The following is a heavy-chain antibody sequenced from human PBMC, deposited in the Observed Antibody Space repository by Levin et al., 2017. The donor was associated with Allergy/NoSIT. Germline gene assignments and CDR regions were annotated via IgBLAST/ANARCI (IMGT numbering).Heavy chain of an antibody. CDR3: ARGLWGVRGVTNLDY. Sequence: PSETLSLTCSVSGGSINSHYWNWIRQPPGKGLEWIGYMYYGGSSNYNPSLKSRVSISVDTSKNQISLKLSSVTAADTAVYFCARGLWGVRGVTNLDYWGQGTLVTVSS. D-gene: IGHD3-10*01. V-gene: IGHV4-59*11. J-gene: IGHJ4*02. CDR1: GGSINSHY. CDR2: MYYGGSS.